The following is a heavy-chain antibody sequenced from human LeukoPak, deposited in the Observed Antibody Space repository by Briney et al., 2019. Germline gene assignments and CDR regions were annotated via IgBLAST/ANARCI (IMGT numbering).Heavy chain of an antibody. D-gene: IGHD3-22*01. CDR1: GYNFVGYY. J-gene: IGHJ3*02. CDR2: INPSGGST. V-gene: IGHV1-46*01. Sequence: ASVKLSCKASGYNFVGYYIHWVRQAPGQGLGWMGIINPSGGSTSYAQKFQGRITMTRDMSTSTVYMELSSLRSEDTAVYYCARGSSYYDSSGPRGAFDIWGQGTMVTVSS. CDR3: ARGSSYYDSSGPRGAFDI.